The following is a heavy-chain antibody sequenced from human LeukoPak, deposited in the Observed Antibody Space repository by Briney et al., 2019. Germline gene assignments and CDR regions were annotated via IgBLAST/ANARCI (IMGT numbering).Heavy chain of an antibody. Sequence: GRSLRLSCAASGFTFSSYAMHWVRQAPGKGLEWVAFISYDGTNKYYADSVKGRFTISRDNSKNTLYLQMNSLRAEDTAVYYCARGAYGDYDYWGQGTLVTVSS. V-gene: IGHV3-30-3*01. J-gene: IGHJ4*02. CDR2: ISYDGTNK. CDR1: GFTFSSYA. CDR3: ARGAYGDYDY. D-gene: IGHD4-17*01.